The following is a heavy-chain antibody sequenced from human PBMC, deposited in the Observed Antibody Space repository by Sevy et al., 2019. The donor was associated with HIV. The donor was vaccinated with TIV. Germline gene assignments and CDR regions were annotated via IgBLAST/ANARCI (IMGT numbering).Heavy chain of an antibody. J-gene: IGHJ4*02. Sequence: GESLKISCKGSGYTFSNYWIGWVRQMPGKGLEWIGVIYPGDSDTRYSPSFQVQVNISADKSSSTAYLQWSSLKTSDTAIYYCARYPIVVVPAAEYYFDYWGQGTLVTVSS. CDR3: ARYPIVVVPAAEYYFDY. CDR2: IYPGDSDT. CDR1: GYTFSNYW. V-gene: IGHV5-51*01. D-gene: IGHD2-2*01.